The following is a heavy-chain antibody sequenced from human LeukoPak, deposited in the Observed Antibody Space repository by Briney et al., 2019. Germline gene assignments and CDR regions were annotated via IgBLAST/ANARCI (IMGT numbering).Heavy chain of an antibody. D-gene: IGHD1-26*01. CDR1: GFTFSKYS. V-gene: IGHV3-21*01. CDR3: ARAKTSGSYLYDY. CDR2: ISTSSTYI. J-gene: IGHJ4*02. Sequence: GGSLRLSCAAPGFTFSKYSMNWVRQAPGKGLEWVSSISTSSTYIYYADSMKGRFTVSRDNAKKSLYLQMSSLRAEDTAVYYCARAKTSGSYLYDYWGQGNLVTASS.